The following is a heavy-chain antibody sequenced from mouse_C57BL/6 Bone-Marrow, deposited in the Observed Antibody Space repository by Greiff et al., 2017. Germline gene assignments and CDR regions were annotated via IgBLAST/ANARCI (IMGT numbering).Heavy chain of an antibody. Sequence: VQLQQSGAELVRPGASVKLSCKASGYTFTDYYINWVKQRPGQGLEWIARIYPGSGNTYYNEKFKGKATLTAEKFSSTAYMQLSSLTSEDSAVYFCARYYDYDGGYFDVWGTGTTVTVSS. CDR1: GYTFTDYY. J-gene: IGHJ1*03. CDR2: IYPGSGNT. V-gene: IGHV1-76*01. D-gene: IGHD2-4*01. CDR3: ARYYDYDGGYFDV.